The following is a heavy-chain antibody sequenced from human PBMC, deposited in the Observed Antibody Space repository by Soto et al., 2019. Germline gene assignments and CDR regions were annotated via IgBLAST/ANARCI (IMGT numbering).Heavy chain of an antibody. J-gene: IGHJ5*02. CDR1: GGYSVGYY. Sequence: ALHPMSLTWGVEGGYSVGYYWRRILQPPRKGLEWIGEINHSGSTNYNPSLKSRVTISVDTSKNQFSLKLSSVTAADTAVYYCARGFGVTMVRGVMMYNWFDPWGQGTLVTVSS. CDR3: ARGFGVTMVRGVMMYNWFDP. D-gene: IGHD3-10*01. CDR2: INHSGST. V-gene: IGHV4-34*01.